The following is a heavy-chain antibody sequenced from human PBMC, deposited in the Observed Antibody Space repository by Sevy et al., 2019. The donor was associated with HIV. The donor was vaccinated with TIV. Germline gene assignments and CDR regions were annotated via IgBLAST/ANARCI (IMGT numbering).Heavy chain of an antibody. V-gene: IGHV3-30*18. CDR2: IAYDGSNK. D-gene: IGHD3-3*01. CDR3: AKDLTIFGVVYGMDV. J-gene: IGHJ6*02. CDR1: GFTFSSYG. Sequence: GGSLRLSCAASGFTFSSYGMHWVHQAPGKELEWVAVIAYDGSNKYYADSVKGRFTISRDNSKNTLYLQMNSLRAEDTAVYYCAKDLTIFGVVYGMDVWGQGTTVTVSS.